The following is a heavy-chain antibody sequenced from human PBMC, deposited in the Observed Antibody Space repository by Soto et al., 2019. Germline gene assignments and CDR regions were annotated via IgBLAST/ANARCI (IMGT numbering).Heavy chain of an antibody. D-gene: IGHD2-15*01. CDR2: IKQDGSEK. CDR1: GFTFDTSW. CDR3: VRERISS. J-gene: IGHJ5*02. V-gene: IGHV3-7*01. Sequence: GGSLRLSCAASGFTFDTSWMTWVRQAPGKGLEWVANIKQDGSEKYYVDSVKGRFTISRDNAKNSLYLQMNSLRAEDTAVYYCVRERISSWGQGT.